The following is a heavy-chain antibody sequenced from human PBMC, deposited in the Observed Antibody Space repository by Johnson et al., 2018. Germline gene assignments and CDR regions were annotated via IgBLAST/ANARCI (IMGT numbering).Heavy chain of an antibody. CDR3: AKDFWGSYTD. Sequence: VQLHESGGVVVQPGGSLRLSCAASGFPFDESDMHWVRQPPGKGLEWVSLITSNGGTTYYADSVKGRFTISRDNSKNSLYLQMNSLRPEATALYYCAKDFWGSYTDLGRGTLVTVSS. CDR2: ITSNGGTT. V-gene: IGHV3-43D*03. J-gene: IGHJ4*02. D-gene: IGHD3-16*01. CDR1: GFPFDESD.